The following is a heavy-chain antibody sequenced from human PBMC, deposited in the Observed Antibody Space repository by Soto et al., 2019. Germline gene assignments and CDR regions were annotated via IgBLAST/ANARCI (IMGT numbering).Heavy chain of an antibody. J-gene: IGHJ4*02. CDR3: ARVGTIFGVVIIDY. Sequence: LEILSLTCAVYGGSFSGYYWSWIRQPPGKGLEWIGEINHSGSTNYNPSLKSRVTISVDTSKNQFSLKLSSVTAADTAVYYCARVGTIFGVVIIDYWGQGTLVTVSS. CDR2: INHSGST. D-gene: IGHD3-3*01. V-gene: IGHV4-34*01. CDR1: GGSFSGYY.